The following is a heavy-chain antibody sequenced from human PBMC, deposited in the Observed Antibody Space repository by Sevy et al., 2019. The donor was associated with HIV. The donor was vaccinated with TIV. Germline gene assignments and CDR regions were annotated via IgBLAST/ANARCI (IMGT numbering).Heavy chain of an antibody. CDR2: ISYDGSNK. CDR1: GFTFSSYA. D-gene: IGHD3-10*01. CDR3: ARDRGSGKNVFFDY. Sequence: GGSLRLSCAASGFTFSSYAMHWVRQAPGEGLEWVAVISYDGSNKYYADSVKGRFTISRNNSKNTLYLQMNSLGTEETAVYYCARDRGSGKNVFFDYWGQGTLVTVSS. J-gene: IGHJ4*02. V-gene: IGHV3-30-3*01.